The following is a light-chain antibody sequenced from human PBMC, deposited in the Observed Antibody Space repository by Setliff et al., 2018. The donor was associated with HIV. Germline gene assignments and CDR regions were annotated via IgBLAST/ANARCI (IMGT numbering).Light chain of an antibody. V-gene: IGLV2-14*01. Sequence: QPALTQAASVSGSPGQSITIFCIGTSSDIGGYEYVSWYQQHPGEAPKLIIYEVTNRPSGVSNRFSGSKSGNTASLTISGLQAEDEAEYYCCSYASTGSFVFGTGTKVTVL. CDR1: SSDIGGYEY. J-gene: IGLJ1*01. CDR2: EVT. CDR3: CSYASTGSFV.